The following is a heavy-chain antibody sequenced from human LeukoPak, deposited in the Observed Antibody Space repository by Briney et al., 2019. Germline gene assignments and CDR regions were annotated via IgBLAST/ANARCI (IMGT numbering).Heavy chain of an antibody. CDR2: MYHSGST. J-gene: IGHJ4*02. CDR1: GYSISSGYY. V-gene: IGHV4-38-2*01. D-gene: IGHD1-1*01. Sequence: SETLSLTCAVSGYSISSGYYWGWIRQPPGKGLEWIGNMYHSGSTFYNPSLKSRVTISVDTSKNQFSLKLSSVTAADTAVYYCARRIGTSYVDYWGQGTLVTVSS. CDR3: ARRIGTSYVDY.